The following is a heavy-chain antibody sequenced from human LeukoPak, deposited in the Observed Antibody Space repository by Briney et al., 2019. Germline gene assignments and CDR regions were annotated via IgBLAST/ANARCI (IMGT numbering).Heavy chain of an antibody. D-gene: IGHD3-16*02. CDR1: GGSISSCY. V-gene: IGHV4-59*01. Sequence: SETLSLTCTVSGGSISSCYWSWIRQPPGKGLEWIGYIYYSGSTNYNPSLKSRVTISVDTSKNQFSLKLTSVTAADTAVYYCARGLYDYVWGSYRNWGQGTLVTVSS. CDR3: ARGLYDYVWGSYRN. CDR2: IYYSGST. J-gene: IGHJ4*02.